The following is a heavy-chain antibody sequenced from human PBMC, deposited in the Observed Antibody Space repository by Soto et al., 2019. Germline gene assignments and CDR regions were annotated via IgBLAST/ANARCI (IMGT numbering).Heavy chain of an antibody. D-gene: IGHD2-15*01. CDR2: ISYDGSNK. V-gene: IGHV3-30*18. Sequence: QVQLVESGGGVVQPGRSLRLSCAASGFTFSSYGMHWVRQAPGKGLEWVAVISYDGSNKYYADSVKGRFTISRDNSKNTLYLQMNSLRAEDTAVYYCAKDAPLSGRPLDYWGQGTLVTVSS. J-gene: IGHJ4*02. CDR3: AKDAPLSGRPLDY. CDR1: GFTFSSYG.